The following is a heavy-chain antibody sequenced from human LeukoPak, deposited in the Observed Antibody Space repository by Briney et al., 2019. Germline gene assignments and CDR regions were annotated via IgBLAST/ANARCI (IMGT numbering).Heavy chain of an antibody. V-gene: IGHV4-59*01. CDR1: GGSISSYY. D-gene: IGHD2-2*01. CDR3: ASYCSSTSCYEYYFDY. Sequence: SETLSLTCTVSGGSISSYYWSWIRQPPGKGLEWIGYIYYSGSTNYNPSLKSRVTISVDTSKNQFSLKLSSVTAADTAVYYCASYCSSTSCYEYYFDYWGQGTLSPSPQ. J-gene: IGHJ4*02. CDR2: IYYSGST.